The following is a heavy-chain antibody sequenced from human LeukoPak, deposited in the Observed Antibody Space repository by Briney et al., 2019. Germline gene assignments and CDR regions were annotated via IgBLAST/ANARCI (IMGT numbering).Heavy chain of an antibody. Sequence: GGSLRLSCAASGFTFSSYAMHWVRQAPGKGLEWVAVISYDGSNKYYADSVKGRFTISRDNSKNTLYLQMNSLRSEDTAVYYCARVPGVGYGDYEYYFDYWGQGTLVTVSS. J-gene: IGHJ4*02. D-gene: IGHD4-17*01. CDR3: ARVPGVGYGDYEYYFDY. CDR2: ISYDGSNK. V-gene: IGHV3-30-3*01. CDR1: GFTFSSYA.